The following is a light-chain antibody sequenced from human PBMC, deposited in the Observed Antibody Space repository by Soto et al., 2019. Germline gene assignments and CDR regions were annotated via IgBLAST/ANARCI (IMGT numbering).Light chain of an antibody. V-gene: IGKV3-15*01. CDR1: QGLGTN. Sequence: EVVTPQSPATLSVSPGERATLSCRASQGLGTNLAWYQQKPGQAPRLLIYAAATRATGVPGTFSGSGSGTEFTLTISRLQSEDFAVYYCQQYNHGPLTCGGGTKVEIK. CDR2: AAA. CDR3: QQYNHGPLT. J-gene: IGKJ4*01.